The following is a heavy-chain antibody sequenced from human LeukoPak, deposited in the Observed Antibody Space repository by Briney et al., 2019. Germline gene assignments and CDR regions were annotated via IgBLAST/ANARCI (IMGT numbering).Heavy chain of an antibody. J-gene: IGHJ4*02. D-gene: IGHD3-22*01. V-gene: IGHV3-48*03. Sequence: GSVRLFCATSASTFNTDAMTWVRQAPGNRLEWISNISSGSTTTYYADSVRGRFTVSRDNTKKSLYLQMNSLRAEDTAIYYCVRDLYYDSVSWGQGTLVTVSS. CDR3: VRDLYYDSVS. CDR2: ISSGSTTT. CDR1: ASTFNTDA.